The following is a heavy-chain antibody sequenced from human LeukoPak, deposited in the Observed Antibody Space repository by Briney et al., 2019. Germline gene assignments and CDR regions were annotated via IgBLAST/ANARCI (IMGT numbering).Heavy chain of an antibody. Sequence: SVKVSCKASGGTFSSYAISWVRQAPGQGLEWMGGIIPIFGTAKYAQKFQGRVTITADESTSTAYMELSSLRSEDTAMYYCARDHRLQLENWFDPWGQGTLVTVSS. V-gene: IGHV1-69*13. CDR3: ARDHRLQLENWFDP. J-gene: IGHJ5*02. D-gene: IGHD6-13*01. CDR1: GGTFSSYA. CDR2: IIPIFGTA.